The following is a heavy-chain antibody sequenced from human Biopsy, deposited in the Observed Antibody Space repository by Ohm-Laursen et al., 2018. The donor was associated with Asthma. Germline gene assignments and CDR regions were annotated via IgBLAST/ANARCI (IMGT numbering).Heavy chain of an antibody. CDR3: TRHNDY. CDR1: GFSLSSSGAN. CDR2: TDWEEDK. V-gene: IGHV2-70*04. J-gene: IGHJ4*02. Sequence: TQTLTLTYSFSGFSLSSSGANVNWIRQPPGKALEWLARTDWEEDKFYSTSLRTRLTISKGSSEDQVVLTMTNMGPVDTATYYCTRHNDYWGPGILVTVPS. D-gene: IGHD1-14*01.